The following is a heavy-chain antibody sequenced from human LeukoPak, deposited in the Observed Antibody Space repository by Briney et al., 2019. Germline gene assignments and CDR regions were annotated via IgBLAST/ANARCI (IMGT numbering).Heavy chain of an antibody. Sequence: PSETLSLTCTVSGGSISGSGYYWVWIRQPPGKGLEWIATIYYTGSTYYNPSLKSRVTISVDTSKNQFSLQLNSVTPEDTAVYYCARVNVKWFGETLFDYWGQGTLVTVSS. CDR3: ARVNVKWFGETLFDY. CDR2: IYYTGST. J-gene: IGHJ4*02. D-gene: IGHD3-10*01. V-gene: IGHV4-39*07. CDR1: GGSISGSGYY.